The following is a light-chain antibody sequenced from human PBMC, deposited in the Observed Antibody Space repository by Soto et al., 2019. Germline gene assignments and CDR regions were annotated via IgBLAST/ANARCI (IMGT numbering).Light chain of an antibody. CDR1: QSLLHSDGYTY. CDR3: MQGTRWPPWT. J-gene: IGKJ1*01. Sequence: DVVMTQSPLSLPVTLGQPASISCRSSQSLLHSDGYTYLNWFQQRPGQSPRRLIYRVSNRDSGVPDRFSGSGSGTDFTLEISRVEAEDVGVYYCMQGTRWPPWTFGQGTKVEVK. CDR2: RVS. V-gene: IGKV2-30*02.